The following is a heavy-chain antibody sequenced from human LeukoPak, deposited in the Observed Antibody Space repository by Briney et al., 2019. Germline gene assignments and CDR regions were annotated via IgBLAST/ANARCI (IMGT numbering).Heavy chain of an antibody. CDR3: AKDISMIVANYFDY. CDR2: ISYDGSNK. J-gene: IGHJ4*02. V-gene: IGHV3-30*18. CDR1: GFTFSSYG. Sequence: GGSLRLSCAASGFTFSSYGMHWVRQAPGKGLEWVAVISYDGSNKYYADSVKGRFTISRDNSKNTLYLQMNSLRAEDTAVYYCAKDISMIVANYFDYWGQGTLVTVSS. D-gene: IGHD3-22*01.